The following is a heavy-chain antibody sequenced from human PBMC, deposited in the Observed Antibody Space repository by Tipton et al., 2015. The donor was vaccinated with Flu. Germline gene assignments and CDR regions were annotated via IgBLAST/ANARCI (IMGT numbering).Heavy chain of an antibody. Sequence: TLSLTCTVSGGSLSSFYWTWIRQSAGKGLEWIGRVYSSGTTNFNPSLKSRLTMSLDASKNQFSLTLNSVTAADTAVYYCARGSGSGTFGIFDFWGQGTLVTVSS. CDR2: VYSSGTT. D-gene: IGHD3-10*01. CDR3: ARGSGSGTFGIFDF. V-gene: IGHV4-4*07. J-gene: IGHJ5*01. CDR1: GGSLSSFY.